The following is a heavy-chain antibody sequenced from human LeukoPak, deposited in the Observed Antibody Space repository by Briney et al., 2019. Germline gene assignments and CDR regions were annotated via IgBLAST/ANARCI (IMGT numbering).Heavy chain of an antibody. J-gene: IGHJ4*02. V-gene: IGHV3-23*01. Sequence: GGSLRLSCAASGFTFSRYAMTWVRQGPGKGLEWVSATSGSGGSTYYADSVKGRFTISRDNSKNKVYLQMNSLRAEDTAVYYCAGGGSDHVWGSYRGDYWGQGTQVTVSS. CDR3: AGGGSDHVWGSYRGDY. CDR1: GFTFSRYA. CDR2: TSGSGGST. D-gene: IGHD3-16*02.